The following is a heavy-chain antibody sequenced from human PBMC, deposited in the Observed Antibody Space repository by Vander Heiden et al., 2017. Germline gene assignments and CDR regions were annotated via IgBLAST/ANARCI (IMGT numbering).Heavy chain of an antibody. CDR1: GYTFTSYD. CDR2: MNPNSGNT. V-gene: IGHV1-8*02. J-gene: IGHJ4*02. D-gene: IGHD5-18*01. Sequence: QVQLVQSGAEVKKPGASVKVSCKASGYTFTSYDINWVRQATGQGLEWMGWMNPNSGNTGYAQKFQGRVTMTRNTSINTAYMELSSLRSEDTAIYYCAKRGYSHGDFDYWGQGTLVSVSS. CDR3: AKRGYSHGDFDY.